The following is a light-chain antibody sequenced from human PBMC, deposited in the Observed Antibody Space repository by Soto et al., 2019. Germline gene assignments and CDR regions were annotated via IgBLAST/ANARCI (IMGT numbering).Light chain of an antibody. CDR2: DAS. CDR1: QSVKNNY. J-gene: IGKJ4*01. V-gene: IGKV3-20*01. Sequence: EIVLTQSPGTLSLSPGERATLSCRASQSVKNNYLAWYQHKPGQAPRFLMYDASSRATGIPDRFTGSGSGTDFTLTISRLEPEEFAVYYCQQDGTTPLAFGGGTKVEIK. CDR3: QQDGTTPLA.